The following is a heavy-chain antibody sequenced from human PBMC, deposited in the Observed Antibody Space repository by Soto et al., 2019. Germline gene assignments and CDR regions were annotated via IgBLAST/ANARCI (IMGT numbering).Heavy chain of an antibody. D-gene: IGHD3-22*01. V-gene: IGHV1-69*01. Sequence: QVQLVQSGAEVKKPGSSVKVSCKASGGTFSSYAISWVRQAPGQGLAWMGGIIPIFGTANYAQKFQGRVTITADESTSTAYMELSSLRSEDTAVYYCALRVYYDSSGYYAAPGAFDIWGQGTMVTVSS. CDR3: ALRVYYDSSGYYAAPGAFDI. J-gene: IGHJ3*02. CDR1: GGTFSSYA. CDR2: IIPIFGTA.